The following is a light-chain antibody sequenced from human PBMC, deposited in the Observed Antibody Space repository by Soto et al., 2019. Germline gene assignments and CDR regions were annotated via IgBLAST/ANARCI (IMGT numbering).Light chain of an antibody. CDR3: VSFAGGTYV. Sequence: QSVLTQPPSASGSPGQSVTISCTGTSSDVGAYIFVSWYQQHPGKAPKLMVYDVNRRPPGVPDRFFGSKSGNTASLTVSGLQAEDEADYYCVSFAGGTYVFGTGTKVTDL. J-gene: IGLJ1*01. CDR1: SSDVGAYIF. CDR2: DVN. V-gene: IGLV2-8*01.